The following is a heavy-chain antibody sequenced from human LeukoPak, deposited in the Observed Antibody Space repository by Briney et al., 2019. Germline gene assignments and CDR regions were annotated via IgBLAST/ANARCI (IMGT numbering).Heavy chain of an antibody. Sequence: SETLSLTCAVYGGSFSGYYWSWIRQPPGKGLEWIGEINHSGSTNYNPSLKSRVTISVDTSKNQFSLKLSSVTAADTAVYYCATPGRRWLQLAVDYWGQGTLVTVSS. V-gene: IGHV4-34*01. CDR3: ATPGRRWLQLAVDY. J-gene: IGHJ4*02. CDR2: INHSGST. CDR1: GGSFSGYY. D-gene: IGHD5-24*01.